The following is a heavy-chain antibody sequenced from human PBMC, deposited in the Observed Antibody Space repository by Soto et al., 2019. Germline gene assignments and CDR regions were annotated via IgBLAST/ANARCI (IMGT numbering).Heavy chain of an antibody. D-gene: IGHD2-8*01. V-gene: IGHV1-2*02. Sequence: ASVKVSCKASGYTFTGYYMHWVRQAPGQGLEWMGWINPNSGGTNYAQKFQGRVTMTRDTSISTAYMELSRLTSDDTAMYYCARGDSTDCSNGVCSFFYNHDMDVWGQGTTVTVSS. J-gene: IGHJ6*02. CDR2: INPNSGGT. CDR1: GYTFTGYY. CDR3: ARGDSTDCSNGVCSFFYNHDMDV.